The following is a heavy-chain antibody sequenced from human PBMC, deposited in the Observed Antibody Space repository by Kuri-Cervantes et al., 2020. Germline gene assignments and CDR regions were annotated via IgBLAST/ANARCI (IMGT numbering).Heavy chain of an antibody. V-gene: IGHV3-43D*04. CDR2: ISWDGGST. CDR3: AKDLNHYGDYEADY. J-gene: IGHJ4*02. CDR1: GFTFDDYA. D-gene: IGHD4-17*01. Sequence: GGSLRLSCAASGFTFDDYAMHWVRQAPGKGLEWVPLISWDGGSTYYADSVKGRFTISRDNSKDSLYLQMNSLRAEDTALYYCAKDLNHYGDYEADYWGQGTLVTVSS.